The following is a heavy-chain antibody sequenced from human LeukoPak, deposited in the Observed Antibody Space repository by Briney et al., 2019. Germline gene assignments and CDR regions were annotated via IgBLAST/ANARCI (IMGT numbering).Heavy chain of an antibody. D-gene: IGHD6-13*01. CDR2: IYWDDDK. J-gene: IGHJ4*02. V-gene: IGHV2-5*02. CDR1: GFSFSTSGVG. CDR3: AHRRAYSSRIRY. Sequence: SGPTLVKPTQTLTLTCTFSGFSFSTSGVGVVWIRQPPGNALEXLALIYWDDDKRYSPSVMDRITITKDTSKNQVVLTMTDMDPVDTATYYCAHRRAYSSRIRYWGQGALVTVSS.